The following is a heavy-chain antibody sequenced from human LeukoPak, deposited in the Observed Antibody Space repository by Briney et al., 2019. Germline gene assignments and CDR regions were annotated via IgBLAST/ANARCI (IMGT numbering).Heavy chain of an antibody. CDR3: AKAPQRWLQLMLDY. V-gene: IGHV3-30*18. D-gene: IGHD5-24*01. CDR2: ISYDGSNK. J-gene: IGHJ4*02. Sequence: GRSLRLSCAASGFTFSSYGMHWVRQAPGKGLEWVAVISYDGSNKYYADSVKGRFTISRDNSKNTLYLQMNSLRAEDTAVYYCAKAPQRWLQLMLDYWGQGTLVTVSS. CDR1: GFTFSSYG.